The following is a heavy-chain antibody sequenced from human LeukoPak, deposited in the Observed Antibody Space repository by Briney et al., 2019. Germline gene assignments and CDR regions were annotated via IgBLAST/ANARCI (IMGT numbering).Heavy chain of an antibody. D-gene: IGHD1-26*01. Sequence: SETLSLTCTVSGGSISSYYWSWIRQPPGKGLEWIGYIYYSGSTNYNPSLKSQVTISVDTSKNQFSLKLSSVTAADTAVYYCARQRYSGSYPDYWGQGTLVTVSS. CDR2: IYYSGST. J-gene: IGHJ4*02. CDR1: GGSISSYY. V-gene: IGHV4-59*08. CDR3: ARQRYSGSYPDY.